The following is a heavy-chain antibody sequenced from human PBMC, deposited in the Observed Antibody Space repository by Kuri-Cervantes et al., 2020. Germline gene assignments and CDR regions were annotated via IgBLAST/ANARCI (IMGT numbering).Heavy chain of an antibody. CDR3: ASDRITVSGLDY. Sequence: ASVKVSCKASGYTFTSYDINWVRQPTGQGLEWMGIINPSGGSTSYSQKFQGSVTITRDTSTSTAYMELTSLLSDDTAGYFCASDRITVSGLDYWGQGTRVTVSS. CDR2: INPSGGST. V-gene: IGHV1-46*01. D-gene: IGHD6-19*01. CDR1: GYTFTSYD. J-gene: IGHJ4*02.